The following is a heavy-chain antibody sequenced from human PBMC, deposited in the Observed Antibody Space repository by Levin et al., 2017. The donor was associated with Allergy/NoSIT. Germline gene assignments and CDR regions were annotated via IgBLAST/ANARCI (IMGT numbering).Heavy chain of an antibody. CDR2: ISSSSSYI. D-gene: IGHD3-22*01. V-gene: IGHV3-21*01. J-gene: IGHJ2*01. Sequence: SCAASGFTFSSYSMNWVRQAPGKGLEWVSSISSSSSYIYYADSVKGRFTISRDNAKNSLYLQMNSLRAEDTAVYYCARWTDSSGYYERYWYFDRWGRGTLVTVSS. CDR3: ARWTDSSGYYERYWYFDR. CDR1: GFTFSSYS.